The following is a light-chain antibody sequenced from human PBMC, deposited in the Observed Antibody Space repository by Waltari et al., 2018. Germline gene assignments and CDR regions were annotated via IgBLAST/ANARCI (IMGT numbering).Light chain of an antibody. CDR2: YDT. V-gene: IGLV3-21*04. J-gene: IGLJ3*02. CDR3: QVWDSDTGIVL. Sequence: SYILTQPTSVSVAPGEPARLTCTGASLVNKSVHLYRQRPGQAPELVIYYDTDRPAGVPDRFSAANPGNTASLTISRVEAGDEADYYCQVWDSDTGIVLFGGGTRLTVL. CDR1: SLVNKS.